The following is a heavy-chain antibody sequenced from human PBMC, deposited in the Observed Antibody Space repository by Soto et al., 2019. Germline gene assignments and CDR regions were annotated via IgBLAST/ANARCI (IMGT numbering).Heavy chain of an antibody. CDR1: GGSFSGYY. CDR3: ARGRGSQSYYYYGMDV. D-gene: IGHD6-6*01. V-gene: IGHV4-34*01. CDR2: INHSGST. J-gene: IGHJ6*02. Sequence: PSETLSLTCAVYGGSFSGYYWSWIRQPPGKGLEWIGEINHSGSTNYNPSLKSRVTISVDTSKNQFSLKLSSVTAADTAVYYCARGRGSQSYYYYGMDVWGQGTTVT.